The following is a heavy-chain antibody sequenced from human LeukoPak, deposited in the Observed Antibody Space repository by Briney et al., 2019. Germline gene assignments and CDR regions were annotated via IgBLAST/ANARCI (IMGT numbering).Heavy chain of an antibody. CDR1: GFTFSSYA. CDR2: ISNNGGST. CDR3: ARESASSDWLFDY. D-gene: IGHD6-19*01. Sequence: GGSLRLSCSASGFTFSSYAMHWVRQAPGKGLEYVSAISNNGGSTYYANSVKGRFIISRDNSENTLYLQMGSLRGEDMAVYYCARESASSDWLFDYWGQGTLVTVSS. V-gene: IGHV3-64*01. J-gene: IGHJ4*02.